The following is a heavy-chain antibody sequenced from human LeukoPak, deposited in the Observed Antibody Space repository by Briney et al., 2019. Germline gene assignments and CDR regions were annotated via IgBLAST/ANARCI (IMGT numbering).Heavy chain of an antibody. V-gene: IGHV3-74*01. CDR3: VRVRLIEDRSHWKFDL. Sequence: PRGSLRLSCAAPGFTFSSDWMYWVRQAPRKGLVWVSHINGDESIADYADSLKGAVSITRDNDKNTLYLQMNSLRAEDTAVYYCVRVRLIEDRSHWKFDLWGRGTLVTVSS. CDR2: INGDESIA. J-gene: IGHJ2*01. D-gene: IGHD2-15*01. CDR1: GFTFSSDW.